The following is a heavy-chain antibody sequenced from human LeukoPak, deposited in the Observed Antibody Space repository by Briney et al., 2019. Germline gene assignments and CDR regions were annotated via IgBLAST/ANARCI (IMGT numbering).Heavy chain of an antibody. CDR2: INWNGGST. V-gene: IGHV3-20*04. CDR1: GFTFDDYG. CDR3: VRTALLLWFGELLSSGANFDY. D-gene: IGHD3-10*01. J-gene: IGHJ4*02. Sequence: PGGSLRLSCAASGFTFDDYGMSWVRQAPGKGLEWVSGINWNGGSTGYADSVKGRFTISRDNAKNSLYLQMNSLRAEDTAVYYCVRTALLLWFGELLSSGANFDYWGQGTLVTVSS.